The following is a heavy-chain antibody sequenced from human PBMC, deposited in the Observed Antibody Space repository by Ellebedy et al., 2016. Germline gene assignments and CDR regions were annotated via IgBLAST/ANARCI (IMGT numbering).Heavy chain of an antibody. CDR1: GGSFSGYY. Sequence: GSLRLXXAVYGGSFSGYYWSWIRQPPGKGLEWIGEINHSGSTNYNPSLKSRVTISVDTSKNQFSLKLSSVTAADTAVYYCARGVDFNWNYVMRRYWFNPWGQGTLVTVSS. CDR3: ARGVDFNWNYVMRRYWFNP. J-gene: IGHJ5*02. CDR2: INHSGST. V-gene: IGHV4-34*01. D-gene: IGHD1-7*01.